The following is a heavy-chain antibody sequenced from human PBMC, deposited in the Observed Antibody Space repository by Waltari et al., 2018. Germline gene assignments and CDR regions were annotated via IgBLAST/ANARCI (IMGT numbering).Heavy chain of an antibody. J-gene: IGHJ3*02. CDR2: IYYRGST. CDR1: GGSISSYY. CDR3: ARDSNYDFWSGYPDAFDI. D-gene: IGHD3-3*01. Sequence: QVQLQESGPGLVKPSETLSLTCTVSGGSISSYYWSWIRQPPGKGLEWIGYIYYRGSTNYNPSLKSRVTISVDTSKNQFSLKLSSVTAADTAVYYCARDSNYDFWSGYPDAFDIWGQGTMVTVSS. V-gene: IGHV4-59*01.